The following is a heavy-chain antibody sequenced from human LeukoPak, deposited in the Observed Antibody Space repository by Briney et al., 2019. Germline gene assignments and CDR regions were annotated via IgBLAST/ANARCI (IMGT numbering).Heavy chain of an antibody. J-gene: IGHJ5*02. CDR1: GFTFSHYA. V-gene: IGHV3-23*01. Sequence: GGSLRLSCAASGFTFSHYAMNWVRQAPGKGLEWVSGVSGGGDSAYYADSVKGRFTISKDNSKNTLYLQMNSLRVDDTAVYYCAKDSNGYNSYNWFDPWGQGTLVTVSS. CDR2: VSGGGDSA. D-gene: IGHD5-24*01. CDR3: AKDSNGYNSYNWFDP.